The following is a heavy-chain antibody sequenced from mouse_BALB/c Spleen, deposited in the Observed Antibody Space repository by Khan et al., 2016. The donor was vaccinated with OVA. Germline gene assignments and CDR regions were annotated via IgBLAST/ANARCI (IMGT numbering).Heavy chain of an antibody. Sequence: VQLQQSGAEFVKPGASVKLSCTASGFNIKDTYMHWINQRPQQGLVWIGRIDPASGNARYDPKFQDKATIAADASSNTAYLQLSSLTSEDTAVDYCIRGAYSGLFAYWGQGTLVTVSA. D-gene: IGHD2-10*01. CDR3: IRGAYSGLFAY. V-gene: IGHV14-3*02. CDR2: IDPASGNA. J-gene: IGHJ3*01. CDR1: GFNIKDTY.